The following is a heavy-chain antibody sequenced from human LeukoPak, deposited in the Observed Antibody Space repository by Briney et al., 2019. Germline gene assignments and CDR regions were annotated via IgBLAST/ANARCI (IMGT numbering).Heavy chain of an antibody. Sequence: GGSLRLSCTASGFTFGDYAMSWVRQAPGKGLEWVAFIRYDGSNKYYADSVKGRFTISRDNSKNTLYLQMNSLRVEDTAVYYCAKPFIVGATGYYYYYMDVWGKGTTVTVAS. V-gene: IGHV3-30*02. CDR1: GFTFGDYA. CDR2: IRYDGSNK. CDR3: AKPFIVGATGYYYYYMDV. J-gene: IGHJ6*03. D-gene: IGHD1-26*01.